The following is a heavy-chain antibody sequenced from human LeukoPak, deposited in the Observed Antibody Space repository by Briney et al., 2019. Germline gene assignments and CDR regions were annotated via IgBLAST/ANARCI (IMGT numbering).Heavy chain of an antibody. CDR3: ARYDFWSGYPPGTYYYYMDV. Sequence: SETLSPTCTVSGGSISSYYWSWIRQPAGKGLEWIGRIYTSGSTNYNPSLKSRVTMSVDTSKNQFSLKLSSVTAADTAVYYCARYDFWSGYPPGTYYYYMDVWGKGTTVTVSS. CDR2: IYTSGST. D-gene: IGHD3-3*01. CDR1: GGSISSYY. V-gene: IGHV4-4*07. J-gene: IGHJ6*03.